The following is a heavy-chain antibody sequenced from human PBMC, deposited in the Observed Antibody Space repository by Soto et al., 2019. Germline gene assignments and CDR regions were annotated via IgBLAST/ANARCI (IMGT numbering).Heavy chain of an antibody. Sequence: GASVKVSCKTSGYTFFAYGLAWLRQAPGQRPEWMGWVSVNDERTNYAHNFQGRVTMTTDRSTTTTYMELRSLKTEDTAVYYCTTPLPLITGTPRWGQETPVTVSS. V-gene: IGHV1-18*01. CDR1: GYTFFAYG. D-gene: IGHD1-20*01. J-gene: IGHJ4*02. CDR3: TTPLPLITGTPR. CDR2: VSVNDERT.